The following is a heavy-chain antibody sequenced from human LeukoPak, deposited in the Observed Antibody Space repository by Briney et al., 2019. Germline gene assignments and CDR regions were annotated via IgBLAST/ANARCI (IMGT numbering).Heavy chain of an antibody. Sequence: ASVKVSCKASGYTFTGYYMHWVRQAPGQGLEWMGWINPNSGGTNYAQKFQGRVTMTRDMSISTAYMELSRLRSDDTAVYYCARDPNYYDSSGPPDYWGQGTLVTVSS. D-gene: IGHD3-22*01. J-gene: IGHJ4*02. CDR1: GYTFTGYY. V-gene: IGHV1-2*02. CDR2: INPNSGGT. CDR3: ARDPNYYDSSGPPDY.